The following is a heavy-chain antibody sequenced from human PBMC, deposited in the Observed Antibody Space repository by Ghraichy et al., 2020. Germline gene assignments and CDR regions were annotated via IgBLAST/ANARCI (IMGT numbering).Heavy chain of an antibody. CDR1: GFTLSDYS. V-gene: IGHV3-48*02. Sequence: GESLRLSCAVSGFTLSDYSINWVRQSPGKGLEWVSYITSSSRTIFYADSVKGRFTISRDNAQNSLYLQMNSLRDEDTAEYFCARGSKVVRFYYYDGMDVWGQGTTVTVSS. J-gene: IGHJ6*02. D-gene: IGHD4-23*01. CDR3: ARGSKVVRFYYYDGMDV. CDR2: ITSSSRTI.